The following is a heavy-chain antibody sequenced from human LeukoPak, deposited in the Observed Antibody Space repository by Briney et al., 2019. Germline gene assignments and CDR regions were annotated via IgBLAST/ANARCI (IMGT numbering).Heavy chain of an antibody. J-gene: IGHJ4*02. CDR3: AVSSIVGATRLFDY. CDR2: IYTSGST. Sequence: PSETLSLTCTVSGGSISSGSYYWSWIRQPAGKGLEWIGRIYTSGSTNYNPSLKSRVTISVDTSKNQFSLKLSSVTAADTAVYYCAVSSIVGATRLFDYWGQGTLVTVSS. D-gene: IGHD1-26*01. CDR1: GGSISSGSYY. V-gene: IGHV4-61*02.